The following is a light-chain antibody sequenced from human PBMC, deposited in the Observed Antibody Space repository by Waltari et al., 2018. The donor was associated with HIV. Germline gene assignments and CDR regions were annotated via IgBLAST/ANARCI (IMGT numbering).Light chain of an antibody. CDR2: QDS. V-gene: IGLV3-1*01. CDR1: KLGDKY. Sequence: SYELTQPPSVSVSPGQTASITCSGDKLGDKYACWYQQKPGQSPVLVIYQDSKRPSGIPERFSGSNSGNTATLTISGTQAMDEADYYCQAWDSRVFGGGTKLTVL. CDR3: QAWDSRV. J-gene: IGLJ2*01.